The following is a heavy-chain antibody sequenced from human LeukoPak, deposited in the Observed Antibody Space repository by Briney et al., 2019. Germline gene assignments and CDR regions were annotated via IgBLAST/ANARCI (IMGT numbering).Heavy chain of an antibody. D-gene: IGHD3-10*01. CDR2: INPNSGGT. CDR3: ARDVTEYYYGSDDY. Sequence: ASVKVSCKASGYTFTGYYIHWVRQAPGQGLEWMGWINPNSGGTSYAQKFQGRVTMTRDTSISTAYMELSRLRSDDTAVYYCARDVTEYYYGSDDYWGQGTLVTVSS. V-gene: IGHV1-2*02. J-gene: IGHJ4*02. CDR1: GYTFTGYY.